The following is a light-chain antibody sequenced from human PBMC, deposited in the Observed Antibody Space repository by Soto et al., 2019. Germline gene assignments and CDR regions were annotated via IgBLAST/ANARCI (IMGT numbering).Light chain of an antibody. CDR1: QGISSY. V-gene: IGKV1-8*01. CDR2: AAS. J-gene: IGKJ2*01. CDR3: QQYYSYPQT. Sequence: AIPMTQAPSSLFASTGDRVTITCPASQGISSYLAWYQQKPGKAPKLLIYAASTLQSGVPSRFSGSGSGTDFTLTISCLQSEDFATYYCQQYYSYPQTFGQGTKVDIK.